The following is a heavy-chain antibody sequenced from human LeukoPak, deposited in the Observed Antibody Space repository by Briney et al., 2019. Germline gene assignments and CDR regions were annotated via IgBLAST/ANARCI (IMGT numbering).Heavy chain of an antibody. V-gene: IGHV4-4*07. CDR3: ARGSPRYCSGGSCYSYMSAFDI. CDR1: GGSISSYY. Sequence: PSETLSLTCTVSGGSISSYYWSWIRQPAGKGLEWIGRIYTSGSTNYNPSLKCRVTMSVDTSKNQFSLKLSSVTAADTAVYYCARGSPRYCSGGSCYSYMSAFDIWGQGTMVTVSS. CDR2: IYTSGST. D-gene: IGHD2-15*01. J-gene: IGHJ3*02.